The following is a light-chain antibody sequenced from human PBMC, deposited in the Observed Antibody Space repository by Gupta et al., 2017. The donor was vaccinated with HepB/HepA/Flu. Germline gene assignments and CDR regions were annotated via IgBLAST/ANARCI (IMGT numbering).Light chain of an antibody. CDR1: RSLGSSSNNKSY. J-gene: IGKJ1*01. V-gene: IGKV4-1*01. Sequence: DIVMTQSPDSLAVSLGERATINCKSSRSLGSSSNNKSYLVWYQQKPGQPPKLLIYWASTRESGVPDRFSGRGSGTDFTLTISSLQAEDVAVYYCQQQDYSPSTFGQGTKVEIK. CDR3: QQQDYSPST. CDR2: WAS.